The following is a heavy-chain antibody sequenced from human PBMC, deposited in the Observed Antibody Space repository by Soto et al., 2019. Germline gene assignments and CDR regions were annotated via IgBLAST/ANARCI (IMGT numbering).Heavy chain of an antibody. D-gene: IGHD5-12*01. J-gene: IGHJ6*02. V-gene: IGHV1-46*01. CDR2: INPSGGST. Sequence: ASVKVSYKASGYTFTSYYMHWVRQAPGQGLEWMGIINPSGGSTSYAQKFQGRVTMTRDTSTSTVYMELSSLRSEDTAVYYCAREEGVATLDYYYYGMDVWGQGTTVTVSS. CDR3: AREEGVATLDYYYYGMDV. CDR1: GYTFTSYY.